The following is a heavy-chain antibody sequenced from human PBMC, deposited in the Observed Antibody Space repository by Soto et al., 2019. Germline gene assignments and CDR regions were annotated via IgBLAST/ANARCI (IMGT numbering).Heavy chain of an antibody. CDR2: ISGSSSAI. Sequence: CIYSGGSRNWVRQAPGKGLEWVSYISGSSSAIYYADSVKGRFTISRDNAKNSLSLQMNSLRHEDTSVYYGARDARGYHAWVQVTLFTVSS. D-gene: IGHD2-2*01. CDR1: CIYSGGS. CDR3: ARDARGYHA. J-gene: IGHJ5*02. V-gene: IGHV3-48*02.